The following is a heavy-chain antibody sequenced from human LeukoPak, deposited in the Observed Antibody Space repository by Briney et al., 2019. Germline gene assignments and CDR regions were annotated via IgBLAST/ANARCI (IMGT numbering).Heavy chain of an antibody. J-gene: IGHJ4*02. Sequence: GGSLRLSCAASGFTFSSYAMSWVRQAPGKGLEWVSAISGSGGSTYYADSVKGRFTISRDNSKNTLYLQMNSLRAEDTAVYYCARGEGSSGTVYWGQGTLVTVSS. CDR1: GFTFSSYA. V-gene: IGHV3-23*01. CDR3: ARGEGSSGTVY. D-gene: IGHD3-22*01. CDR2: ISGSGGST.